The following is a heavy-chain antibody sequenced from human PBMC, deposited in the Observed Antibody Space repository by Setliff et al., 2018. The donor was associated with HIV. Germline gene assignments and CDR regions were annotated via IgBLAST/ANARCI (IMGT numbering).Heavy chain of an antibody. Sequence: SETLSLTCTVSGGSISSYYWSWIRQPPGKGLEWIGYIYTSGTTNYNPSLKTRVTISLDTSRNQFSLKLGSVTAADTAMYYCAREHCSGGSCNGFDIWGQGTMVTVSS. CDR1: GGSISSYY. CDR3: AREHCSGGSCNGFDI. D-gene: IGHD2-15*01. V-gene: IGHV4-4*09. J-gene: IGHJ3*02. CDR2: IYTSGTT.